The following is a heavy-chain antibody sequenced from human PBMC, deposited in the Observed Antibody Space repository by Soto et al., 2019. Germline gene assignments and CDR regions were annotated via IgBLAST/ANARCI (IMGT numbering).Heavy chain of an antibody. Sequence: ASVKVSCKASGYTFTSYGISWMRQAPGQGLEWMGWISAYNGNTNYAQKLQGRVTMTTDTSTSTAYMELRSLRSDDTAVYYCARDPHVMITIGGVSVITLDAFDIWGQGTMVTVSS. J-gene: IGHJ3*02. CDR3: ARDPHVMITIGGVSVITLDAFDI. CDR2: ISAYNGNT. CDR1: GYTFTSYG. D-gene: IGHD3-16*02. V-gene: IGHV1-18*01.